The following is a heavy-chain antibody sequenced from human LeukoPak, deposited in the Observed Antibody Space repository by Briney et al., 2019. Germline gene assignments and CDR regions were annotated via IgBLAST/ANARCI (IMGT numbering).Heavy chain of an antibody. CDR1: GYTFTGYY. V-gene: IGHV1-2*06. Sequence: ASVKVSCKASGYTFTGYYMHWVRQAPGQGLEWMGRINPNSGGTNYAQKFQGRVTMTRDTSTSTVYMELSSLRSEDTAVYYCARDLMDTAMVTEGYWGQGTLVTVSS. D-gene: IGHD5-18*01. CDR2: INPNSGGT. CDR3: ARDLMDTAMVTEGY. J-gene: IGHJ4*02.